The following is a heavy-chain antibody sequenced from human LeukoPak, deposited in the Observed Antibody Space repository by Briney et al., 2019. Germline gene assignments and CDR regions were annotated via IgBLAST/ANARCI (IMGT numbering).Heavy chain of an antibody. D-gene: IGHD6-13*01. J-gene: IGHJ3*02. CDR1: GYTFTSYD. CDR3: ARDLGSSWYLYDAFDI. CDR2: ISAYNGNT. V-gene: IGHV1-18*01. Sequence: ASVKVSCKASGYTFTSYDINWVRQAPGQGLEWMGWISAYNGNTNYAQKLQGRVTMTTDTSTSTAYMELRSLRSDDTAVYYCARDLGSSWYLYDAFDIWGQGTMVTVSS.